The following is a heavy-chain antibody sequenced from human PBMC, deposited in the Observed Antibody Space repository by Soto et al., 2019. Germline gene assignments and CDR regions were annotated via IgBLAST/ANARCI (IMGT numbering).Heavy chain of an antibody. CDR2: ISGSGGST. CDR3: TTYSPVDIVVVVAGPTYYFDY. Sequence: GGSLRLSCAASGFTFSSYAMSWVRQAPGKGLEWVSAISGSGGSTYYADSVKGRFTISRDNSKNTLYLQMNSLKTEDTAVYYCTTYSPVDIVVVVAGPTYYFDYWGQGPWSPSPQ. V-gene: IGHV3-23*01. J-gene: IGHJ4*02. CDR1: GFTFSSYA. D-gene: IGHD2-15*01.